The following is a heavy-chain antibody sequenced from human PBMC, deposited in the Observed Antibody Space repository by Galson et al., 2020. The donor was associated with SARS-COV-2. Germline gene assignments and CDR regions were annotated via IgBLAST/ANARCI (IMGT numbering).Heavy chain of an antibody. CDR3: ARYPTSSVSFDY. V-gene: IGHV4-4*08. J-gene: IGHJ4*02. CDR1: NGSISSDY. Sequence: SESLSLTCSVSNGSISSDYCAWIRQTPGKGLEWIGFFHSDGSTNYNPSLKSRVTISVDTSKNRFSLKLSSLTAADPAVYFCARYPTSSVSFDYWGQGALDPVS. CDR2: FHSDGST. D-gene: IGHD6-6*01.